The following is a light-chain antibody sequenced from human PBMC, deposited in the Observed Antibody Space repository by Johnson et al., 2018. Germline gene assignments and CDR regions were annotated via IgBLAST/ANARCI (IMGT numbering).Light chain of an antibody. CDR3: GTWGSSLSAGNV. J-gene: IGLJ1*01. CDR2: ENN. Sequence: QSVLTQPPSVSAAPGQKVTISCSGSSSNIGNNYVSWYQQLPGTAPKLLIYENNKRPSGIPDRFSGSKSGTSATLAITGLQTADEADYYCGTWGSSLSAGNVFGTGTKVTVL. V-gene: IGLV1-51*02. CDR1: SSNIGNNY.